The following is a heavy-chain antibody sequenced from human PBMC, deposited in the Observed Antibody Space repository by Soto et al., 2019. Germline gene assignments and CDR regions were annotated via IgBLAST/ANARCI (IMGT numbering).Heavy chain of an antibody. D-gene: IGHD2-2*01. CDR2: IYYSGIT. V-gene: IGHV4-39*01. CDR3: ARLHGYCISSSCHGHYAMDV. CDR1: SASISSSSYT. Sequence: QLQLQESGPGLVKPSETLSLTCTVSSASISSSSYTWGWIRQPPGKGLEWIGSIYYSGITYYNPSLNCRVTVSVDTSKNQFSLKLTSLTAADTAVYYCARLHGYCISSSCHGHYAMDVWGQGTTVTVSS. J-gene: IGHJ6*02.